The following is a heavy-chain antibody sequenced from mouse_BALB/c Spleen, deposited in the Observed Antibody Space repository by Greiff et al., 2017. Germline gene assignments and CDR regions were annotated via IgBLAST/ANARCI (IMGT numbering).Heavy chain of an antibody. Sequence: VQLQQSGPELVKPGASVRISCKASGYTFTSYYIHWVKQRPGQGLEWIGWIYPGNVNTKYNEKFKGKATLTADKSSSTAYMQLSSLTSEDSAVYFCARGRMINYFDYWGQGTTLTVSS. CDR2: IYPGNVNT. J-gene: IGHJ2*01. CDR3: ARGRMINYFDY. V-gene: IGHV1S56*01. D-gene: IGHD2-4*01. CDR1: GYTFTSYY.